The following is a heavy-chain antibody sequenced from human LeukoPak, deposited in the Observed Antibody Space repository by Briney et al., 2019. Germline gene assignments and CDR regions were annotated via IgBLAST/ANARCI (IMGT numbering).Heavy chain of an antibody. D-gene: IGHD2-2*01. J-gene: IGHJ2*01. CDR1: GGSISSYY. CDR3: ARSVRGYCSSTSCYPVWYFDL. CDR2: IYYSGST. V-gene: IGHV4-59*01. Sequence: SETLSLTCTVSGGSISSYYWSWIRQPPGKGLEWIGYIYYSGSTNYNPSLKSRLTISVDTSKNQFSLKLSSVTAADTAVYYCARSVRGYCSSTSCYPVWYFDLWGRGTLVTVSS.